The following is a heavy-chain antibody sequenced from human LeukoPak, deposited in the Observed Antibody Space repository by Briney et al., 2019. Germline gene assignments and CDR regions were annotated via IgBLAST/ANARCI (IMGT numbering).Heavy chain of an antibody. Sequence: GRSLRLSCAASGFTFSSYGMHWVRQAPGKGLEWVAVIWYDGSNKYYADSVKGRFTISRGNSKNTLYLQMNSLRAEDTAVYYRAREQLVSPYFDYWGQGTLVTVSS. CDR1: GFTFSSYG. D-gene: IGHD6-13*01. CDR3: AREQLVSPYFDY. CDR2: IWYDGSNK. V-gene: IGHV3-33*01. J-gene: IGHJ4*02.